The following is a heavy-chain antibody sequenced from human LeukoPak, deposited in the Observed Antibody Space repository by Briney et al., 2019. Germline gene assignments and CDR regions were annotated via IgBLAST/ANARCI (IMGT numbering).Heavy chain of an antibody. D-gene: IGHD5-18*01. V-gene: IGHV4-38-2*02. J-gene: IGHJ4*02. Sequence: SETLSLTCTVSGYSISSGYYWGWIRQPPGKGLEWIGSIYHSGSTYYNPSLKSRVTISVDTSKNQFSLKLSSVTAADTAVYYCARSTAMVVEVFDYWGQGTLVTVSS. CDR1: GYSISSGYY. CDR3: ARSTAMVVEVFDY. CDR2: IYHSGST.